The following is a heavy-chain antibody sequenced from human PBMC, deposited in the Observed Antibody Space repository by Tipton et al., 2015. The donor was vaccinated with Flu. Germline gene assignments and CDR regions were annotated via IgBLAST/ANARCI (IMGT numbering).Heavy chain of an antibody. CDR2: IYYSGST. J-gene: IGHJ4*02. D-gene: IGHD3-3*01. CDR3: ARLRDDFWCDY. Sequence: TLSLTCTVSGGSISSYYWSWIRQPPGKGLEWIGYIYYSGSTNYNPSLKSRVTISVDTSKNQFSLKLSSVTAADTAVYYCARLRDDFWCDYWGQGTLVTVSS. V-gene: IGHV4-59*08. CDR1: GGSISSYY.